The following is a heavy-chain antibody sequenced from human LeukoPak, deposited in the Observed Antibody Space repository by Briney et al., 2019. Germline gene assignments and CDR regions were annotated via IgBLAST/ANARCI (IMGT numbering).Heavy chain of an antibody. D-gene: IGHD2-21*01. Sequence: GGSLRLSCAVSGLTFRNLKMNWVRQAPGKGLEWVPYISAGGRTTFYADSVTGRFTISRDNSKNTLYLQMNSLRAEDTAVYYCAKVASDAFDIWGQGTMVTVSS. CDR3: AKVASDAFDI. CDR1: GLTFRNLK. J-gene: IGHJ3*02. V-gene: IGHV3-48*01. CDR2: ISAGGRTT.